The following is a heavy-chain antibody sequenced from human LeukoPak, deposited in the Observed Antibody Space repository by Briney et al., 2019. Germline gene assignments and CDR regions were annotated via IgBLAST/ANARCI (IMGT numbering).Heavy chain of an antibody. CDR3: ATSQSSVAGIVGD. V-gene: IGHV3-11*04. J-gene: IGHJ4*02. Sequence: GGSLRLSCAASGFTFSDYFMTWIRQAPGKGLEWVSYISGSGSNKYYADSVKGRFTISRDNARNSLYLQMNSLRVEDTAVYYCATSQSSVAGIVGDWGQGTLVTVSS. D-gene: IGHD6-19*01. CDR1: GFTFSDYF. CDR2: ISGSGSNK.